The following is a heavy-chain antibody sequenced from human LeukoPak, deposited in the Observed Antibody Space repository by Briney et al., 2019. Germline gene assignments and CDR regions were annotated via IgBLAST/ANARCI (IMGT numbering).Heavy chain of an antibody. CDR3: ARGGYYYDSSGYYYGGYFDY. Sequence: ASVKLSCTASGYTFTGYYMHWVRQAPGQGLEWMGIINPSGGSTSYAQKFQGRVTMTRDTSTSTVYMELSSLRAEDTAVYYCARGGYYYDSSGYYYGGYFDYWGQGTLVTVSS. D-gene: IGHD3-22*01. J-gene: IGHJ4*02. CDR2: INPSGGST. CDR1: GYTFTGYY. V-gene: IGHV1-46*01.